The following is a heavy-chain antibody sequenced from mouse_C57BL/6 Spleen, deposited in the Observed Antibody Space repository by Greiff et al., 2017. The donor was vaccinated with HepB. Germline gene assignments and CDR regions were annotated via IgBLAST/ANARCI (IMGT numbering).Heavy chain of an antibody. J-gene: IGHJ2*01. D-gene: IGHD4-1*01. V-gene: IGHV3-1*01. Sequence: EVKVVESGPGMVKPSQSLSLTCTVTGYSITSGYDWHWIRHFPGNKLEWMGYISYSGSTNYNPSLKSRISITHDTSKNHFFLKLNSVTTEDTATYYCARGTGTGYYFDYWGQGTTLTVSS. CDR3: ARGTGTGYYFDY. CDR2: ISYSGST. CDR1: GYSITSGYD.